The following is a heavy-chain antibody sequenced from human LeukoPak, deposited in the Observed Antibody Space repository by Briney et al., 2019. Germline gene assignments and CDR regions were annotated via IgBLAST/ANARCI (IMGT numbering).Heavy chain of an antibody. CDR2: INHSGST. Sequence: PSETLSLTCAVYGGSFSGYYWSWIRQPPGKGLEWIGEINHSGSTNYNPSLKSRVTISVDTSKNQFSLKLSSVTAADTAVYYCAKAIDSGTYTEYNWFDPWGQGTLVTVSS. CDR1: GGSFSGYY. J-gene: IGHJ5*02. V-gene: IGHV4-34*01. CDR3: AKAIDSGTYTEYNWFDP. D-gene: IGHD1-26*01.